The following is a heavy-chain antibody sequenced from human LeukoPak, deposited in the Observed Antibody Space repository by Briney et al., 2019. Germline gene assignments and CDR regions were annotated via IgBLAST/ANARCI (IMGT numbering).Heavy chain of an antibody. V-gene: IGHV3-13*01. CDR1: GFTFSSYD. CDR2: IGTAGDT. D-gene: IGHD3-3*01. CDR3: ARGSLHYYDFWSGYYQPPPDY. J-gene: IGHJ4*02. Sequence: HSGGSLRLSCAASGFTFSSYDMHWVRQATGKGLEWVPAIGTAGDTYYPGSVKGRFTISRENAKNSLYLQMNSLRAEDTAVYYCARGSLHYYDFWSGYYQPPPDYWGQGTLVTVSS.